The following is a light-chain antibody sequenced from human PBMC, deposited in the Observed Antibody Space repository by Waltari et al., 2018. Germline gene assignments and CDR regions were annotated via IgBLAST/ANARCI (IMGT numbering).Light chain of an antibody. V-gene: IGLV2-8*01. CDR1: SSDVGGYNC. Sequence: QSALTQPPSASGSPGRSVTISCTGTSSDVGGYNCVSWYQQHPGKAPKLMIYDVSKRPSWVPDRFSGSKSGNTAYLTVSGLQAEDEADYYCNSYAGSNSVLFGAGTKLTVL. CDR2: DVS. CDR3: NSYAGSNSVL. J-gene: IGLJ2*01.